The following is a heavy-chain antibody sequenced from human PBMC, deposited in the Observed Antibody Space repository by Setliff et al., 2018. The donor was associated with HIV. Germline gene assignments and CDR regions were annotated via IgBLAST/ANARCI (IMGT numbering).Heavy chain of an antibody. Sequence: PSETLSLTCTVSGASISSFYWSWIRQPPGKGLDWIGYIYYSGSTNYNPNSGNTGYAQKFQGRITMTRDTSISTAYMELSSLRSDDTAVYYCARVVGIVPGATDYFDYWGQGTLVTVSS. CDR2: IYYSGST. J-gene: IGHJ4*02. V-gene: IGHV4-59*01. D-gene: IGHD2-2*01. CDR3: ARVVGIVPGATDYFDY. CDR1: GASISSFY.